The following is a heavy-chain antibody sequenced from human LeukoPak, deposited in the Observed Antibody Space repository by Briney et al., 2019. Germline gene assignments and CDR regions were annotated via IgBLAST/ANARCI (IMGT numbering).Heavy chain of an antibody. CDR3: ARALAAAEYYYYYYMDV. V-gene: IGHV4-34*01. CDR1: GGSFSGYY. J-gene: IGHJ6*03. D-gene: IGHD6-13*01. Sequence: PSETLSLTCAVYGGSFSGYYWSWIRQPPGKGLEWIGEINHSGSTNYTPSLKSRVTISVDTSKNQFSLKLSSVTAADTAVYYCARALAAAEYYYYYYMDVWGKGTTVTVSS. CDR2: INHSGST.